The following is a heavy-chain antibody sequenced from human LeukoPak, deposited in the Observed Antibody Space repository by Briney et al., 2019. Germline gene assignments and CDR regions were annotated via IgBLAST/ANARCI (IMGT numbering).Heavy chain of an antibody. CDR1: GGSISSSNW. V-gene: IGHV4-4*02. J-gene: IGHJ3*02. CDR2: IYHSGST. D-gene: IGHD3-9*01. CDR3: ARRRYFDWLLSAFDI. Sequence: SGTPSLTCAVSGGSISSSNWWSWVRQPPGKGLEWIGEIYHSGSTNYNPSLKSRVTISVDKSKNQFSLKLSSVTAADTAVYYCARRRYFDWLLSAFDIWGQGTMVTVSS.